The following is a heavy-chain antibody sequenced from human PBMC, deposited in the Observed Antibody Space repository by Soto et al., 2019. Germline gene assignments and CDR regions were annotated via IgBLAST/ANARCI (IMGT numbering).Heavy chain of an antibody. Sequence: GGSLRLSCVASGFTLTAYTMNWVRQAPGTGLEWVSSINGRSNYKYYSDSVKGRFTISRDNTQNSLFLQMSRLGPEDTATYYCVREDGVVGTSSAFDSWGQGTLVTVSS. J-gene: IGHJ4*02. CDR2: INGRSNYK. D-gene: IGHD1-26*01. CDR1: GFTLTAYT. V-gene: IGHV3-21*01. CDR3: VREDGVVGTSSAFDS.